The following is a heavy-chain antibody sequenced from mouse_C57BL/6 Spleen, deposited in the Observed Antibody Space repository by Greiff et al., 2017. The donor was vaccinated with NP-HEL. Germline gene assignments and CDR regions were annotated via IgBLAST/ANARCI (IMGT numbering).Heavy chain of an antibody. V-gene: IGHV1-54*01. J-gene: IGHJ1*03. D-gene: IGHD1-1*01. Sequence: QVQLQQSGAELVRPGTSVKVSCKASGYAFTNYLIEWVKQRPGQGLEWIGVINPGSGGTNYNEKFKGKATLTADKSSSTAYMQLSSLTSEDSAVYVCARGYGSFYWYFDVWGTGTTVTVSS. CDR2: INPGSGGT. CDR1: GYAFTNYL. CDR3: ARGYGSFYWYFDV.